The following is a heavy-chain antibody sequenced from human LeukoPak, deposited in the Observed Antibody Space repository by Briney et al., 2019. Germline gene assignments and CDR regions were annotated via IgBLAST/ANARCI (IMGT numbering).Heavy chain of an antibody. D-gene: IGHD3-22*01. CDR1: GGSISSYY. J-gene: IGHJ4*02. CDR3: ARDLYYYDSSGYPVIDY. V-gene: IGHV4-4*07. Sequence: SETLSLTCTVSGGSISSYYWSWIRQPAGEGLEWMGRIYTSGSTNYNPSLKSRVTMSVDTSKNQFSLKLSSVTAADTAVYYCARDLYYYDSSGYPVIDYWGQGTLVTVSS. CDR2: IYTSGST.